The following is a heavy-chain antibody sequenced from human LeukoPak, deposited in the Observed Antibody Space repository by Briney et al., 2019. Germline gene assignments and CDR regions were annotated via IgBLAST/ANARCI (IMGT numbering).Heavy chain of an antibody. CDR3: ARGQWLAFDY. D-gene: IGHD6-19*01. CDR1: GFTFSSYA. V-gene: IGHV3-30-3*01. Sequence: GGSLRLSCAASGFTFSSYAMHWVRQAPGKGLEWVAVISYDGSNKYYADSVKGRFTISRDNSKNTLYLQMNSLRAEDTAVYYCARGQWLAFDYWGQGALVTVSS. CDR2: ISYDGSNK. J-gene: IGHJ4*02.